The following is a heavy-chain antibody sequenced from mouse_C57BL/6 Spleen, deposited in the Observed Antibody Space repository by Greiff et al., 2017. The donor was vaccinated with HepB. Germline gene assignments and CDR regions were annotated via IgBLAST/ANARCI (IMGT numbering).Heavy chain of an antibody. V-gene: IGHV1-26*01. CDR1: GYTFTDYY. CDR2: IHPNNGGT. Sequence: EVQLQQSGPELVKPGASVKISCKASGYTFTDYYMNWVRQSLGKSLEWIGDIHPNNGGTSYNQKFKGKATLTVDTSSTTAYMELRSLTSEDSAVYYCARNYPFADWGQGTLVTVSA. CDR3: ARNYPFAD. J-gene: IGHJ3*01. D-gene: IGHD1-1*01.